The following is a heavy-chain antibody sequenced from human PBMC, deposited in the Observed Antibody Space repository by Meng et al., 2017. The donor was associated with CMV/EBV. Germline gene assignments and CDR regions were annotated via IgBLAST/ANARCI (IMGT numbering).Heavy chain of an antibody. CDR3: AKDRGKSPDDNCSSTSCYYYYYGMDV. D-gene: IGHD2-2*01. CDR2: INSDGSST. CDR1: GFTFSSYW. Sequence: GESLKISCAASGFTFSSYWMHWVRQAPGKGLVWVSRINSDGSSTSYADSVKGRFTISRDNSKNTLYLQMNSLRAEDTAVYYCAKDRGKSPDDNCSSTSCYYYYYGMDVWGQGTTVTVSS. V-gene: IGHV3-74*01. J-gene: IGHJ6*02.